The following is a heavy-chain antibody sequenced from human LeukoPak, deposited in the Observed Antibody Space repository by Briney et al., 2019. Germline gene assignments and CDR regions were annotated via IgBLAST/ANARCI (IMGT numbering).Heavy chain of an antibody. J-gene: IGHJ3*02. V-gene: IGHV4-34*01. CDR2: INHSGST. CDR3: ARSLDTAMVAAFDI. D-gene: IGHD5-18*01. Sequence: SETLSLTCAVYGGSFSGYYWSWIRQPPGKGLEWIGEINHSGSTNYNPSLKSRVTISVDTSKNQFSLTLSSVTAADTAVYYCARSLDTAMVAAFDIWGQGTMVTVSS. CDR1: GGSFSGYY.